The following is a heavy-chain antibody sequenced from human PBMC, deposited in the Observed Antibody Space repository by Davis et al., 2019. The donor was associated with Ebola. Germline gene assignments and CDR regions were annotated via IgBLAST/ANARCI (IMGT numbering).Heavy chain of an antibody. CDR3: AKSLSYVLRFLEWLPTDGMDV. CDR2: INSDGRTT. D-gene: IGHD3-3*01. Sequence: GESLKISCAASEFTFSSYWMHWVRQAPGKGLVWVSRINSDGRTTAYADSVKGRVTISRDNSKNTLYLQMNSLRAEDTAVYYCAKSLSYVLRFLEWLPTDGMDVWGKGTTVTVSS. J-gene: IGHJ6*04. CDR1: EFTFSSYW. V-gene: IGHV3-74*01.